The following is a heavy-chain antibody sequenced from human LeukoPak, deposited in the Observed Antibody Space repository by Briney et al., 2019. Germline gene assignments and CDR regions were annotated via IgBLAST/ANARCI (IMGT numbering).Heavy chain of an antibody. CDR2: ITSSGTNI. D-gene: IGHD3-22*01. J-gene: IGHJ4*02. V-gene: IGHV3-11*01. Sequence: KTGGSLRLSCAASGFTFSDYYMSWIRQTPGKGPEWLSYITSSGTNIYYADSVKGRFTVSRDNAKNSLYLQMNSLRAEDTAVYYCARDYYYDSSGSPYDYWGQGTLVTVSS. CDR1: GFTFSDYY. CDR3: ARDYYYDSSGSPYDY.